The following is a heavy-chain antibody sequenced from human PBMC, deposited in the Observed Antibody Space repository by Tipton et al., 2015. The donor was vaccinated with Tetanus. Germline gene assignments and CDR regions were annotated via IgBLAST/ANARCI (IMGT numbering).Heavy chain of an antibody. V-gene: IGHV3-7*03. CDR3: ARDAGWEPWGYAFDI. Sequence: SLRLSCAASGFTFSSYWMSWVRQAPGKGLEWVANIKQDGSEKYYVDSVKGRFTISRDNAKNPLYLQMNSLRAEDTAVYYCARDAGWEPWGYAFDIWGQGTMVTVSS. J-gene: IGHJ3*02. CDR1: GFTFSSYW. D-gene: IGHD1-26*01. CDR2: IKQDGSEK.